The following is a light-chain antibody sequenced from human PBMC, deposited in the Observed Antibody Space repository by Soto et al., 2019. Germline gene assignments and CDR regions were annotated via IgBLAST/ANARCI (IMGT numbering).Light chain of an antibody. J-gene: IGLJ1*01. V-gene: IGLV2-14*02. CDR3: QSYDSTLDARYV. CDR1: SSDVGSYNL. Sequence: QSALTQPASVSGSPGQSITISCTGTSSDVGSYNLVSWYQQHPGKAPKLMFYEGSKRPSGVPVPDRFSGSKSGTSASLAITGLQAEDEGDYYCQSYDSTLDARYVFGTGTKLTVL. CDR2: EGS.